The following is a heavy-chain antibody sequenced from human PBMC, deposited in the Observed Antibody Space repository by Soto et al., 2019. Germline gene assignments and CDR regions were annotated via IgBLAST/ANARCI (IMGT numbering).Heavy chain of an antibody. CDR2: IYYSGST. CDR3: ARGEQQLIPLIDY. J-gene: IGHJ4*02. V-gene: IGHV4-59*01. CDR1: GGSISSYY. Sequence: SETLSLTCTVSGGSISSYYWSWIRQPPGKGLEWIGYIYYSGSTNYNPSLKSRVTISVDTSKNQFSLKLSSVTAADTAVYYCARGEQQLIPLIDYWGQGTLVTVSS. D-gene: IGHD6-13*01.